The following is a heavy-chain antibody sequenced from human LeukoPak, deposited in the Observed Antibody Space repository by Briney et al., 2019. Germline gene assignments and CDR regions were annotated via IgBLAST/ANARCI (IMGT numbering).Heavy chain of an antibody. Sequence: GGSLRLSCAASGFSFSDAWINWVRQAPGKGLEWVGRIKNKADGGTTDFAAPVDGRFTISRDDSRNTLYLQMNSLRTEDTAVYYCTAPSWRESRFDYWGLGTLVTVSS. V-gene: IGHV3-15*01. CDR1: GFSFSDAW. D-gene: IGHD2-2*01. J-gene: IGHJ4*02. CDR2: IKNKADGGTT. CDR3: TAPSWRESRFDY.